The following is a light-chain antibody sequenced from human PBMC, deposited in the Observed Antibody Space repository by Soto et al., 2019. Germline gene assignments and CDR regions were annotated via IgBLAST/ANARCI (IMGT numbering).Light chain of an antibody. J-gene: IGLJ1*01. Sequence: QSALTQPASVSGSPGQSITISCTGTSSDVGGYNYVSWFQQYPGKAPILMIYDVSTRPSGVSNGFYGSKSGNTAALTISGLQAEDEADYYCSSYTTTDTYVFGTGTKLTVL. CDR3: SSYTTTDTYV. CDR1: SSDVGGYNY. CDR2: DVS. V-gene: IGLV2-14*01.